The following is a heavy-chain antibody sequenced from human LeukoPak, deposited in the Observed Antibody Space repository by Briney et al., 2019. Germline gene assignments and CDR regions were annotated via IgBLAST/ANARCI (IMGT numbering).Heavy chain of an antibody. CDR2: ISATSGTI. D-gene: IGHD4-17*01. J-gene: IGHJ1*01. Sequence: GGSLRLSCAASGFTLTTYGMNWVRQAPGKGLEWLSYISATSGTIYYAVSVKGRFTISRDNAKNSLYLQMNSLRDEDTALYYCARGSGDYGDYAFFEYFQHWGQGTLVTVSS. CDR3: ARGSGDYGDYAFFEYFQH. V-gene: IGHV3-48*02. CDR1: GFTLTTYG.